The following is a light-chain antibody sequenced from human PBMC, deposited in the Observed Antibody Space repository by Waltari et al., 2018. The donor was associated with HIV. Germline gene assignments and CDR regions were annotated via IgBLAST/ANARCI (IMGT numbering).Light chain of an antibody. CDR2: RNN. J-gene: IGLJ1*01. CDR1: SFNIGSNF. V-gene: IGLV1-47*01. Sequence: QSVLTQPPPASGTPGQRVTLSCSGSSFNIGSNFVYWYQQLPGAAPKLLIYRNNQRPSGVPDRFSGSKSGTSASLAISGLRSEDEADYYCAAWDDSLSGFYVVGTGTKVTVL. CDR3: AAWDDSLSGFYV.